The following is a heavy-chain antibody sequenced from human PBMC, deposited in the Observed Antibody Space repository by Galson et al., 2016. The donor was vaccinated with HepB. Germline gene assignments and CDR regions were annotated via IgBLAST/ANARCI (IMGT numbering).Heavy chain of an antibody. J-gene: IGHJ4*02. V-gene: IGHV3-66*01. CDR1: GLTFTRDN. D-gene: IGHD5-18*01. CDR2: IYSYGDT. CDR3: ARDPDGDGYSFLED. Sequence: LRLSCAASGLTFTRDNMNWIRQAPGKGLEWVSFIYSYGDTYYADSVKGRFTISRDNSKNTLSLQMNSLRAEDTAVYYCARDPDGDGYSFLEDWGQGTLVTVSS.